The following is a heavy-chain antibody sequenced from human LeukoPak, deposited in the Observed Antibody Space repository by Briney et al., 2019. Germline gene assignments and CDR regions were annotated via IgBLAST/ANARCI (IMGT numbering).Heavy chain of an antibody. CDR1: TFTVASNY. D-gene: IGHD4-23*01. CDR2: IASDGSST. V-gene: IGHV3-74*01. J-gene: IGHJ4*02. CDR3: ARGRPHGNDY. Sequence: GGSLRLSCAVSTFTVASNYMSWVRQTPGKGLVWVSRIASDGSSTTYADSVKGRFSISRDNAKNTLYLQMNSLRVEDTAVYYCARGRPHGNDYWGQGTLVTVSS.